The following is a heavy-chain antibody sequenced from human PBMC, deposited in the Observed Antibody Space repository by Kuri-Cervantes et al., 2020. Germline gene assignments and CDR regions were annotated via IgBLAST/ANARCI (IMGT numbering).Heavy chain of an antibody. D-gene: IGHD3-10*01. CDR1: GFTFSSYG. V-gene: IGHV3-33*08. CDR2: IWYDGSNK. Sequence: GGSLRLSCAASGFTFSSYGVHWVRQAPGKGLEWVAVIWYDGSNKYYADSVKGRFTISRDNSKNTLYLQMNSLRAEDTAVYYCARARGVLWFGALQYGMDVWGQGTTVTVSS. J-gene: IGHJ6*02. CDR3: ARARGVLWFGALQYGMDV.